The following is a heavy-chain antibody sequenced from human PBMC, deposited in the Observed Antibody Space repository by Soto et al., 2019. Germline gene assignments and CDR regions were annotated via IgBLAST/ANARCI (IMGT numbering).Heavy chain of an antibody. Sequence: GASVKVSCKASGYTFTGYYMHWVRQAPGQWLEWMGWINPNSGGTNYAQKFQGRVTMTRDTSISTAYMELSRLRSDDTAVYYCARVWDSSGWYGDYYGMDVWGQGTTVTVSS. J-gene: IGHJ6*02. CDR1: GYTFTGYY. D-gene: IGHD6-19*01. CDR3: ARVWDSSGWYGDYYGMDV. V-gene: IGHV1-2*02. CDR2: INPNSGGT.